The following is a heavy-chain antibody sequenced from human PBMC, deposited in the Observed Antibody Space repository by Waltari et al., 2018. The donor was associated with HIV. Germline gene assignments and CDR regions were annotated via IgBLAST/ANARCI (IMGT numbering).Heavy chain of an antibody. V-gene: IGHV4-31*03. CDR1: GGSISSGGYY. J-gene: IGHJ6*02. CDR3: ARDHATIFGGGGRDYGMDV. D-gene: IGHD3-3*01. Sequence: QVQLQESGPGLVKPSQTLSLTCTVSGGSISSGGYYWSWIRQHPGKGLEWIGYIYYSGGTYSNPSLKGRVTISLETSKNQFSLKLSSVTAADTAVYDCARDHATIFGGGGRDYGMDVWGQGTTVTVSS. CDR2: IYYSGGT.